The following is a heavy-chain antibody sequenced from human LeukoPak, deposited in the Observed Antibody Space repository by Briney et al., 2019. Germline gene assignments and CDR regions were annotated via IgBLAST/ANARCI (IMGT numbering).Heavy chain of an antibody. CDR2: INHSGST. CDR1: GGSFSGYY. D-gene: IGHD3-9*01. Sequence: SETLSLTCAVYGGSFSGYYWSWIRQPPGKGLEWIGEINHSGSTNYNPSLKSRVTISVDTSKNQFSLKLSSVTAADTAVYYCAQLRRYFDWFPWGQGTLVTVSS. CDR3: AQLRRYFDWFP. J-gene: IGHJ5*02. V-gene: IGHV4-34*01.